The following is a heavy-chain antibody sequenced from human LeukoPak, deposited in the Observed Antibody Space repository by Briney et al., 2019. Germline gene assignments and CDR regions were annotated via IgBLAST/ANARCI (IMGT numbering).Heavy chain of an antibody. CDR2: ISGSGGST. V-gene: IGHV3-21*01. J-gene: IGHJ4*02. CDR1: GFTFSSYS. CDR3: AILGIAVAGTGY. D-gene: IGHD6-19*01. Sequence: GGSLRLSCAASGFTFSSYSMNWVPQAPGKGLEWVSAISGSGGSTYYADSVKGRFTISRDNAKNSLYLQMNSLRAEDTAVYYCAILGIAVAGTGYWGQGTLVTVSS.